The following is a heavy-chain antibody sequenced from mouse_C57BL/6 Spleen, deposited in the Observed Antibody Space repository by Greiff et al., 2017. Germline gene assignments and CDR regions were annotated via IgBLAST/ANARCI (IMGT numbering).Heavy chain of an antibody. CDR2: IRYDGST. CDR3: AREGYYGSSPFAY. Sequence: EVKLMESGPGLVKPSQSLSLTCSVTGYSITSGYYWNWIRRFPGNKLEWIGYIRYDGSTNYNPSLKNRISITRDTSKNQFVLKLNSVTTEDTATYDCAREGYYGSSPFAYWGQGTLVTVSA. D-gene: IGHD1-1*01. CDR1: GYSITSGYY. V-gene: IGHV3-6*01. J-gene: IGHJ3*01.